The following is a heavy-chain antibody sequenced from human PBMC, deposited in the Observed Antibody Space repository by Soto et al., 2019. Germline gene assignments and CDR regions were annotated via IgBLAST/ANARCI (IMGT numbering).Heavy chain of an antibody. V-gene: IGHV1-18*01. CDR1: GYTFTSYG. J-gene: IGHJ3*02. CDR3: ARVSSSSYGDAFDI. D-gene: IGHD6-13*01. Sequence: QVPLVQSGAEVKKPGASVKVSCKASGYTFTSYGISWVRQAPGQGLEWMGWISAYSGDTNYAQNVQGRVTMTTDTSTSTAYMELRSLRSDDTAVYHCARVSSSSYGDAFDIWGQGTMVTVSS. CDR2: ISAYSGDT.